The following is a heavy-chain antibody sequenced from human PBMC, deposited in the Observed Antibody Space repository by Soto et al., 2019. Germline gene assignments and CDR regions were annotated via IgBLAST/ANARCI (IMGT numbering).Heavy chain of an antibody. CDR3: TAPRGYSDYLGACWFDP. Sequence: EIQLVESGGGLVQPGGSLKLSCAASGFIFSDSAIHWVRQASGKGLEWVGRIRSKANSYTTAYAASVKGRFTISRDDSKNTAYLQMDSLKTEDPAVYYCTAPRGYSDYLGACWFDPWGQGTLVTVSS. CDR2: IRSKANSYTT. D-gene: IGHD4-17*01. V-gene: IGHV3-73*01. CDR1: GFIFSDSA. J-gene: IGHJ5*02.